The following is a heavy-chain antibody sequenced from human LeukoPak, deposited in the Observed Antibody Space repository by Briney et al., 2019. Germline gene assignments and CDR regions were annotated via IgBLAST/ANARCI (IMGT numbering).Heavy chain of an antibody. D-gene: IGHD5-12*01. CDR1: GFTFSSYA. V-gene: IGHV3-23*01. CDR3: VKDSSYDSSYYYYMDV. J-gene: IGHJ6*03. CDR2: ISGSGGST. Sequence: GGSLRLSCAASGFTFSSYAMSWVRQAPGKGLEWVSAISGSGGSTYYADSVKGRFTISRDNSKNTLYLQMNSLRAEDTAVYYCVKDSSYDSSYYYYMDVWGKGTTVTVSS.